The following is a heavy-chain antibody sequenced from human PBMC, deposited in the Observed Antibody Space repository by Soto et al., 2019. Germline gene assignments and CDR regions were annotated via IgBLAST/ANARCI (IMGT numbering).Heavy chain of an antibody. Sequence: ASVKVSCKASGYTFTSYGISWVRQAPGQGLEWMGWISAYNGNTNYAQKLQGRVTMTTDTSTSTAYMELRSLRSDDTAVYYCARDQAVAGSEYFQHWGQGTLVTVSS. J-gene: IGHJ1*01. CDR1: GYTFTSYG. CDR2: ISAYNGNT. V-gene: IGHV1-18*04. D-gene: IGHD6-19*01. CDR3: ARDQAVAGSEYFQH.